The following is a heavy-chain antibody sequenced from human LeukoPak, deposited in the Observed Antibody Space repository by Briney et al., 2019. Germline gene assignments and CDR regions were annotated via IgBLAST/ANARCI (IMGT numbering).Heavy chain of an antibody. CDR1: GGSISSGDYY. V-gene: IGHV4-30-4*08. Sequence: PSQTLSLTCTVSGGSISSGDYYWSWIRQPPGKGLEWIGYIYYSGSTYYNPSLKSRVTISADTSKNQFSLKLSSVTAADTAVYYCARESHTDIVVVPAAADYYYMDVWGKGTTVTVSS. CDR2: IYYSGST. CDR3: ARESHTDIVVVPAAADYYYMDV. D-gene: IGHD2-2*01. J-gene: IGHJ6*03.